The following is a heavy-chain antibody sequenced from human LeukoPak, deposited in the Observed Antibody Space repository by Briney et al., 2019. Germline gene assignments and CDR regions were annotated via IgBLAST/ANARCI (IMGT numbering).Heavy chain of an antibody. CDR1: GFTFSDYY. Sequence: KPGGSLRLSCAASGFTFSDYYMSWIRQAPAQGLEWVAYISSSGNTRYYADSVKGRFTISRDNAKNSLYLQMNSLRAEDTAVYYCAWGGIAAFDSWGQGTLVTVSS. J-gene: IGHJ4*02. V-gene: IGHV3-11*04. CDR2: ISSSGNTR. D-gene: IGHD2-21*01. CDR3: AWGGIAAFDS.